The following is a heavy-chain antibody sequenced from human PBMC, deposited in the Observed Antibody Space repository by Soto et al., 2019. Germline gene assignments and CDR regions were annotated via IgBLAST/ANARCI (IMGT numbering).Heavy chain of an antibody. D-gene: IGHD6-19*01. J-gene: IGHJ4*02. CDR2: IYHSGAT. Sequence: SETLSLTCAVSGGSISSSNWWSWVRQPPGKGLEWIGEIYHSGATNYNPSLKSRGTISVDKSKNQFSLKLSSVTAADTAVYYCARDSSGSNRYYFDYWGQGTLVTVSS. CDR3: ARDSSGSNRYYFDY. V-gene: IGHV4-4*02. CDR1: GGSISSSNW.